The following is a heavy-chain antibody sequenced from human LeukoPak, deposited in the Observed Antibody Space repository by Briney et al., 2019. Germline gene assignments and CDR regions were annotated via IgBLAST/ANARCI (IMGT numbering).Heavy chain of an antibody. CDR1: GFTFGDYS. J-gene: IGHJ4*02. D-gene: IGHD1-1*01. V-gene: IGHV3-49*04. Sequence: GGSLRLSCTASGFTFGDYSASWVRQAPGKGLEWLGFIGSKTYGGTTEYAASVNGRFTISRDDYKSIAYLQMSSLKTDDTAVYYCARGTYSFDYWGQGTLVTVSS. CDR3: ARGTYSFDY. CDR2: IGSKTYGGTT.